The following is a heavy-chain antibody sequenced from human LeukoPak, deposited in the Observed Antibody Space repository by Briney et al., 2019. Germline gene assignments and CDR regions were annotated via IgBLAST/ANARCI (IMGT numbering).Heavy chain of an antibody. V-gene: IGHV3-23*01. Sequence: GGSLRLSCAASGFTFSSYAMSWVRQSPGKGLQWVSAITGTGVGIYYADSVKGRFTISRDNSKNTLYLQMNSLSAEDTAVYYCAKDTRGGNSWTFDYWGQGTLVTVSS. J-gene: IGHJ4*02. CDR3: AKDTRGGNSWTFDY. CDR2: ITGTGVGI. CDR1: GFTFSSYA. D-gene: IGHD4-23*01.